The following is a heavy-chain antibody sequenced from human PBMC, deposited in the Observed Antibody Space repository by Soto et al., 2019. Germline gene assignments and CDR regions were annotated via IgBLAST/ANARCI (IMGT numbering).Heavy chain of an antibody. CDR3: AGSIKGKYYFDY. D-gene: IGHD3-10*01. V-gene: IGHV4-31*11. CDR1: GASISSGGYY. Sequence: TLSLTCAVSGASISSGGYYWSWIRQHPGKGLEWIGYIYYSWSTYYNPSLKGRVTISVDTSKNQFSLKLSSVTAADTAVCYCAGSIKGKYYFDYWGQGTPVTV. J-gene: IGHJ4*02. CDR2: IYYSWST.